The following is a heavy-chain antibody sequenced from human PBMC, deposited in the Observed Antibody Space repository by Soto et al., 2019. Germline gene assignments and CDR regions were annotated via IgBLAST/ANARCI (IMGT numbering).Heavy chain of an antibody. CDR2: ISYDGSNK. CDR1: GFTFSSYA. V-gene: IGHV3-30-3*01. J-gene: IGHJ5*02. Sequence: QVQLVESGGGVVQPGRSLRLSCAASGFTFSSYAMHWVRQAPGKGLEWVAVISYDGSNKYYADYVKGRFTISRDNSKNTLYLQMNSLRAEDTAVYYCARDRIVVSTRLVNWFDPWGQGTLVTVSS. D-gene: IGHD1-26*01. CDR3: ARDRIVVSTRLVNWFDP.